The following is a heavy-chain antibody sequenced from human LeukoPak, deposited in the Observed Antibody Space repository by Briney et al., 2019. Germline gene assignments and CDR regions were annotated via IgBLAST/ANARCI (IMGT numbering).Heavy chain of an antibody. V-gene: IGHV3-49*01. D-gene: IGHD4-17*01. CDR2: IRSRAYGGTT. Sequence: GGSLRLSCTASGFTFGDYAMSWFRQAPGKGLEWVGFIRSRAYGGTTEYTASVKGRFTISRDDSKSIAYLQMNSLKTEDTAVYYCTRDSPSTVNTAVWGQGTTVTVSS. J-gene: IGHJ6*02. CDR3: TRDSPSTVNTAV. CDR1: GFTFGDYA.